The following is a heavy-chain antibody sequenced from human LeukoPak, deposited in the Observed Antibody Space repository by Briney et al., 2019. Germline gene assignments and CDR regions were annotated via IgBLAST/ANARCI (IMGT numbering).Heavy chain of an antibody. V-gene: IGHV4-34*01. CDR1: GGSISSYY. CDR3: ARGRRFGSPFCGY. D-gene: IGHD3-10*01. CDR2: INHSGST. J-gene: IGHJ4*02. Sequence: ASETLSLTCTVSGGSISSYYWSWIRQPPGKGLEWIGEINHSGSTNYNPSLKSRVTISVDTSKNQFSLKLSSVTAADTAVYYCARGRRFGSPFCGYWGQGTLVTVSS.